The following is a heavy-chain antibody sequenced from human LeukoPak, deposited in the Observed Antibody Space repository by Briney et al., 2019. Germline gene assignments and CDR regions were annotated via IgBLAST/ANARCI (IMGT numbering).Heavy chain of an antibody. D-gene: IGHD3-22*01. J-gene: IGHJ4*02. CDR3: AKRARRYYDSSGYSDY. Sequence: PGGSLRLSCAASGFTFSSYAMSWVRQAPGKGLEWVSAISGSGGSTYYADSVKGRFTISRDNSKNTVYLQMNSLRAEATAVYYCAKRARRYYDSSGYSDYWGQGTLVTVSS. CDR1: GFTFSSYA. V-gene: IGHV3-23*01. CDR2: ISGSGGST.